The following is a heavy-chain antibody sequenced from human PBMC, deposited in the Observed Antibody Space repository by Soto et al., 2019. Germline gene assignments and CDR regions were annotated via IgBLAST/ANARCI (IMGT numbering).Heavy chain of an antibody. D-gene: IGHD3-22*01. CDR2: ISYDGSNK. V-gene: IGHV3-30*18. J-gene: IGHJ4*02. CDR1: GFTFSSYG. Sequence: PGGSLRLSCAASGFTFSSYGMHWVRQAPGKGLEWVAVISYDGSNKYYADSVKGRFTISRDNSKKTLYLQMNSLRAEDTAVYYCAKDPTVIVVAYPYYFDYWGQGT. CDR3: AKDPTVIVVAYPYYFDY.